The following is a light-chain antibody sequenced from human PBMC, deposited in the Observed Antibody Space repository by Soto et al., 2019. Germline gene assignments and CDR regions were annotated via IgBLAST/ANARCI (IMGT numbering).Light chain of an antibody. V-gene: IGLV2-23*01. Sequence: QSALTQPASVSGSPGQSITLSCTGISSDVGSYNLVSWYQQHPGKAPKVMIYEGSKRPSGVSNRFSGSRPGNTASLTISGLQAEDEAHYYCSAYAGSSTHVVFCGGTKLTVL. J-gene: IGLJ2*01. CDR3: SAYAGSSTHVV. CDR2: EGS. CDR1: SSDVGSYNL.